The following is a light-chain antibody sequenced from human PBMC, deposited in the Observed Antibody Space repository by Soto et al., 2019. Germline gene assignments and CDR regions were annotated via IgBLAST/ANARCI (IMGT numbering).Light chain of an antibody. CDR1: SSDVGSYNL. Sequence: QSALTQPASVSGSPGQSITISCTGTSSDVGSYNLVSWYQQHPGKAPKLMIYEGSKRPSGVSNRFSGYKSGNTASLTISGLPAEDEADYYCCSYAGSSTFVVFGGGTKLTVL. J-gene: IGLJ2*01. CDR3: CSYAGSSTFVV. CDR2: EGS. V-gene: IGLV2-23*03.